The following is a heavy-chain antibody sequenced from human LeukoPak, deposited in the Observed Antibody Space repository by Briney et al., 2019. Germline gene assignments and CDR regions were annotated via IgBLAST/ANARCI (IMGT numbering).Heavy chain of an antibody. CDR2: INHSGST. CDR1: GYSICSGYY. CDR3: ARARTTVTTPPHIDY. Sequence: SETLSLTCAVSGYSICSGYYWSWIRQPPGKGLEWIGEINHSGSTNYNPSLKSRVTISVDTSKNQFSLKLSSVTAADTAVYYCARARTTVTTPPHIDYWGQGTLVTVSS. J-gene: IGHJ4*02. V-gene: IGHV4-34*01. D-gene: IGHD4-17*01.